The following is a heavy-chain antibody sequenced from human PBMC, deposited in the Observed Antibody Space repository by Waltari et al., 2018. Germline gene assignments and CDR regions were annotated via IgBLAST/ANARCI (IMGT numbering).Heavy chain of an antibody. CDR1: GFTFSSYA. J-gene: IGHJ5*02. CDR2: ISVIGGST. Sequence: EVQLLESGGGLVQPGGSLRLSCAASGFTFSSYAMSWVRQAPGRGLGWVSAISVIGGSTYSADSVKGRFTISRDNSKNTLYLQMNSLRAEDTAVYYCAKLKQQLGWFDPWGQGTLVTVSS. D-gene: IGHD6-13*01. V-gene: IGHV3-23*01. CDR3: AKLKQQLGWFDP.